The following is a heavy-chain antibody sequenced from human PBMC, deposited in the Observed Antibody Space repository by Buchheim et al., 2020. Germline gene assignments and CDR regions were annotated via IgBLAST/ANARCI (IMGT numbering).Heavy chain of an antibody. CDR1: GFTFSSYA. D-gene: IGHD3-3*01. CDR3: ARDGSHYDFWSGYYYDYGMDV. CDR2: ISYDGSNK. V-gene: IGHV3-30-3*01. Sequence: QVQLVESGGGVVQPGRSLRLSCAASGFTFSSYAMHWVRQAPGKGLEWVAVISYDGSNKYYADSVKGRFTISRDNSKNTLYLQMNSLRAEDTAVYYCARDGSHYDFWSGYYYDYGMDVWGQGTT. J-gene: IGHJ6*02.